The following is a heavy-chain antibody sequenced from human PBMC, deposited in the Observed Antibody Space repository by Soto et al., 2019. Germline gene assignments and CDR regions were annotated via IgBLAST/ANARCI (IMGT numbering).Heavy chain of an antibody. V-gene: IGHV4-34*01. Sequence: SETLSLTCAAYGGSFSGYYWSWIRQPPWKGLEWIGEINHSGSTNYNPSLKSRVTISVDTSKNQFSLKLSSVTAADTAVYYCARPATPLPYYYDSSGKGAFDIWGQGTMVTVSS. CDR2: INHSGST. D-gene: IGHD3-22*01. J-gene: IGHJ3*02. CDR1: GGSFSGYY. CDR3: ARPATPLPYYYDSSGKGAFDI.